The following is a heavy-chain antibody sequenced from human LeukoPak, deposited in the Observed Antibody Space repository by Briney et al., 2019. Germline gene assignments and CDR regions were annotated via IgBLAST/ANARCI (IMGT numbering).Heavy chain of an antibody. J-gene: IGHJ4*02. Sequence: SETLSLTCTVSGGSISGSSYHWGWIRQPPGKGLELIVNLYYSGNTYYNPSLKRRVNISVDTSKNQFSLKLSSVTAADTAVYYCARRHDGEFDYWGQGTLVTVSS. CDR2: LYYSGNT. V-gene: IGHV4-39*01. D-gene: IGHD3-10*01. CDR3: ARRHDGEFDY. CDR1: GGSISGSSYH.